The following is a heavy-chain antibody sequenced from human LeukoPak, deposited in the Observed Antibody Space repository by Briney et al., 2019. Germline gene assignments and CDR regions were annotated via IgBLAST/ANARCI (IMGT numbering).Heavy chain of an antibody. CDR1: GGTFSSYA. J-gene: IGHJ5*02. V-gene: IGHV1-69*13. CDR3: ASIAPAASHGVDP. D-gene: IGHD6-13*01. Sequence: GASVRVSCKASGGTFSSYAISWVRQAPGQGLEWMGGIIPIFGTANYAQKFQGRVTITADESTSTAYMELSSLRSEDTAVYYCASIAPAASHGVDPWGQGTLVTVSS. CDR2: IIPIFGTA.